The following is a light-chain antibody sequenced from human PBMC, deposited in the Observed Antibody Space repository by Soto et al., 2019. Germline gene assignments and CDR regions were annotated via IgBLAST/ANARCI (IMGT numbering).Light chain of an antibody. Sequence: QSALTQPASVSGSPGQSLGISCTGTSSDVGANNFVSWYQHHPGKPPKLIIYDVSYRPLGVSTRFAGSKSGNTASLTISGLQAEDEADYYCTSYTTTNTLVVFGGGTKLTVL. CDR2: DVS. V-gene: IGLV2-14*01. CDR1: SSDVGANNF. J-gene: IGLJ2*01. CDR3: TSYTTTNTLVV.